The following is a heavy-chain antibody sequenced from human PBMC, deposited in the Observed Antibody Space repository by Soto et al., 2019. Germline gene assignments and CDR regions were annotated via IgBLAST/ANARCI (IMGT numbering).Heavy chain of an antibody. V-gene: IGHV5-10-1*01. CDR1: GYSFTSYW. CDR2: IDPSDSYT. Sequence: PGESLKISCKGSGYSFTSYWISWVRQMPGKGLEWMGRIDPSDSYTNYSPSFQGHVTISADKSISTACLQWSSLKASDTAMYYCARRVHCSGGSCYQSWFDPWGQGTLVTVSS. CDR3: ARRVHCSGGSCYQSWFDP. J-gene: IGHJ5*02. D-gene: IGHD2-15*01.